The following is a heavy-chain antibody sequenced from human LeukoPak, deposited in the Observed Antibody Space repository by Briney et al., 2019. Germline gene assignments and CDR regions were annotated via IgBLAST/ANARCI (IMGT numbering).Heavy chain of an antibody. D-gene: IGHD6-19*01. J-gene: IGHJ4*02. CDR3: AREPLLRYSSGWYDY. CDR2: INPNSGGT. Sequence: ASVKVSCKASGYTFTGYYMHWVRQAPGQGLEWMGWINPNSGGTNYAQKFQGRVTMTRDTSISTAYMELSRLRSDDTAVYYCAREPLLRYSSGWYDYWDQGTLVTVSS. V-gene: IGHV1-2*02. CDR1: GYTFTGYY.